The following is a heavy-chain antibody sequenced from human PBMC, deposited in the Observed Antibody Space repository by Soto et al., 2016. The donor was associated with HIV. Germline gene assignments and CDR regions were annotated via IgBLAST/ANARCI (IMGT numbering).Heavy chain of an antibody. J-gene: IGHJ4*02. Sequence: QVQLVQSGAEVKKPGASVKVSCKASGYTFTGYYMHWVRQAPGQGLEWMGWINPSSGGTQFAQKFQGRVIMTRDTSISTAYLELSRLRSDDTAVYYCAATEALRQGIISFWGQGALVTVSS. V-gene: IGHV1-2*02. CDR2: INPSSGGT. CDR1: GYTFTGYY. D-gene: IGHD1-1*01. CDR3: AATEALRQGIISF.